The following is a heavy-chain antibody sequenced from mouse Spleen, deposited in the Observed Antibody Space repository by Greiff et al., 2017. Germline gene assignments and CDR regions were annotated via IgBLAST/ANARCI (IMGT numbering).Heavy chain of an antibody. D-gene: IGHD2-2*01. CDR3: ARWGYGRYFDV. J-gene: IGHJ1*01. Sequence: QVQLQQPGAELVRPGSSVKLSCKASGYTFTSYWMHWVKQRPIQGLEWIGNIDPSDSETHYNQKFKDKATLTVDKSSSTAYMQLSSLTSEDSAVYYCARWGYGRYFDVWGAGTTVTVSS. V-gene: IGHV1-52*01. CDR2: IDPSDSET. CDR1: GYTFTSYW.